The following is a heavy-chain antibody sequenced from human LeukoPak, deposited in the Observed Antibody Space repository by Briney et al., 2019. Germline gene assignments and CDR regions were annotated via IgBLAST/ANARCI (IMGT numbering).Heavy chain of an antibody. CDR1: GFTFNSYA. D-gene: IGHD5-18*01. V-gene: IGHV3-23*01. Sequence: GGSLRLSCAASGFTFNSYAMKWVRQSPGKGLEWISAIYADSVKGRFTISRDNAKNTVSLQLNSLRAEDTAIYYCAKAYRDYFDYWGRGTLVTVSS. J-gene: IGHJ4*02. CDR3: AKAYRDYFDY. CDR2: I.